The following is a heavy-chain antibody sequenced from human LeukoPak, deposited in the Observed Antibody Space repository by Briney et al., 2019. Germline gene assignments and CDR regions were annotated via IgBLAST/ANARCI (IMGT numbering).Heavy chain of an antibody. J-gene: IGHJ4*02. D-gene: IGHD2-2*01. Sequence: ASVKFSCKASGYPFTSYYMHWVRQAPGQGLEWMGIINPSGGSTSYAQKFQGRVTMTRDTSTSTVYMELSSLRSEDTAVYYCARVGEYCSSTSCPRDFDYWGQGTLVTVSS. CDR2: INPSGGST. CDR1: GYPFTSYY. CDR3: ARVGEYCSSTSCPRDFDY. V-gene: IGHV1-46*01.